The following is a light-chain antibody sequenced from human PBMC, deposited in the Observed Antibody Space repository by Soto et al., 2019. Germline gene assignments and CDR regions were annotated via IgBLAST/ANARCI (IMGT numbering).Light chain of an antibody. CDR2: AAS. V-gene: IGKV1-39*01. J-gene: IGKJ1*01. CDR3: QQSYSTPRT. Sequence: DIQMTQSPSSLSACVGDRVTITCRTSQSIITYLNWYQQKPGKAPKLLIYAASILQSGVSSRFSGSGSGTDFTLTISSLQPEEFATYYCQQSYSTPRTFGQGTKVDIK. CDR1: QSIITY.